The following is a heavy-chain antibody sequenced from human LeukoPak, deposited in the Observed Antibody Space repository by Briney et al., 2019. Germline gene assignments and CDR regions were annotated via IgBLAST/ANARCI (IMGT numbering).Heavy chain of an antibody. D-gene: IGHD3-22*01. V-gene: IGHV3-23*01. CDR1: GFTFSSYA. CDR3: ARGGPDSSGYYHSISD. CDR2: ISGSGGST. J-gene: IGHJ4*02. Sequence: VGSLRLSCAASGFTFSSYAMSWVRQAPGKGLEWVSAISGSGGSTYYADSVKGRFTISRDNSKNTLYLQMNSLRAEDTAVYYCARGGPDSSGYYHSISDWGQGTLVSVSS.